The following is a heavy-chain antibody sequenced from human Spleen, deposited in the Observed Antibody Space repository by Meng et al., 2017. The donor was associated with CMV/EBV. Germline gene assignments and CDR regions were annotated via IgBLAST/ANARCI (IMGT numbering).Heavy chain of an antibody. CDR1: GFTFSNYA. CDR3: AKSTLAGPWGSFDY. V-gene: IGHV3-30-3*02. D-gene: IGHD6-19*01. CDR2: ISHDGSNK. Sequence: GESLKISCAASGFTFSNYAMHWVRQAPGKGLEWVAAISHDGSNKHDADSVRGRFTISRDNAKNSLYLQMNSLRAEDTAVYYCAKSTLAGPWGSFDYWGQGTLVTVSS. J-gene: IGHJ4*02.